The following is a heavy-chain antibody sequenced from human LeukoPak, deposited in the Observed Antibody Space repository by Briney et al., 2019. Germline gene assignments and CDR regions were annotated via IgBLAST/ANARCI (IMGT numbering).Heavy chain of an antibody. CDR2: IRANGGDT. CDR1: GFTFSTFA. V-gene: IGHV3-23*01. J-gene: IGHJ4*02. Sequence: GASLRLSCVASGFTFSTFAMSWVRQAPGKGLEWVSVIRANGGDTYYADSVKGRFTISRDNSKNTLYLQMNSLRAEDTAIYYCAKDRGYWGQGTLVTISS. CDR3: AKDRGY.